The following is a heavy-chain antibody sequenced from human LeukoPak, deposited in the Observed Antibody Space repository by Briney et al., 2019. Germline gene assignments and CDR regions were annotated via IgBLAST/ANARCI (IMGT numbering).Heavy chain of an antibody. J-gene: IGHJ4*02. CDR3: ARGGGANNWDYYFDY. V-gene: IGHV3-21*06. CDR2: ISSSSSEV. Sequence: GGSLRLSCAASGFTFSAYSMNWIRQAPGKGLEWVSSISSSSSEVYYADSVRGRFTISRDAAENSLYLQVNNLRAEDTAVYYFARGGGANNWDYYFDYWGRGTLVTVSS. D-gene: IGHD1-1*01. CDR1: GFTFSAYS.